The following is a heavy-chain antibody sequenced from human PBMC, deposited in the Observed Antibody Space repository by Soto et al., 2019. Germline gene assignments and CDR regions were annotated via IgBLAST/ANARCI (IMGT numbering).Heavy chain of an antibody. CDR3: ARLETAMDHVYYFDY. J-gene: IGHJ4*02. Sequence: GESLKISCKGSGYSFTSFWIGWVRQMPGKGLEWMGIIYPRDSDTRYSPSFQGQVTISADKSISTAYLQWSSLRASDTAMYYCARLETAMDHVYYFDYWGQGTLVTVSS. V-gene: IGHV5-51*01. D-gene: IGHD2-8*01. CDR1: GYSFTSFW. CDR2: IYPRDSDT.